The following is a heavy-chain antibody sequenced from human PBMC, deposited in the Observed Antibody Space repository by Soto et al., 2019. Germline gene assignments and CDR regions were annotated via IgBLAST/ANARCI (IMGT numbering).Heavy chain of an antibody. V-gene: IGHV4-61*01. CDR2: VYYSGST. D-gene: IGHD6-19*01. CDR3: ASVVRTGWRYYFDH. Sequence: QVLLQESGPGLVKPSETLSLTCTVSGGSVSSGNYYWSWIRQPPGKGLEWIGYVYYSGSTTYNPSLKRRLTILVDTSKNQFSLKLSSVTAADTAVYYCASVVRTGWRYYFDHWGQGILVPVSS. CDR1: GGSVSSGNYY. J-gene: IGHJ4*02.